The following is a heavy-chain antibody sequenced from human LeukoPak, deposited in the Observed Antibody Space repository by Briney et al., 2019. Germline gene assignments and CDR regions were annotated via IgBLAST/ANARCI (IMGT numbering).Heavy chain of an antibody. Sequence: PGGSLRLSCAASAFTFSSYGMHWVRQAPGKGLEWVAFIRSDGSNEYYAGSVKGRFTISRDNFKSTLSLQMNSLRPEDTALYYCARDRTKHCSGGTCYSSYSFDYWGQGTLVTVSS. D-gene: IGHD2-15*01. V-gene: IGHV3-30*02. CDR2: IRSDGSNE. J-gene: IGHJ4*02. CDR3: ARDRTKHCSGGTCYSSYSFDY. CDR1: AFTFSSYG.